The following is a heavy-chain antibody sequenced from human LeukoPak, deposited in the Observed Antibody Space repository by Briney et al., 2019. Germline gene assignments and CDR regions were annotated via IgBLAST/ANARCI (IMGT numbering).Heavy chain of an antibody. CDR1: GGSISSSSYY. Sequence: KPSETLSLTCTVSGGSISSSSYYWGWTRQPPGKGLEWIGSIYYSGGTYYNPSLKSRVTISVDTSKNQFSLKLSSVTAADTAVYYCARQVTVVTPGAFDIWGQGTMVTVSS. CDR2: IYYSGGT. V-gene: IGHV4-39*01. D-gene: IGHD4-23*01. J-gene: IGHJ3*02. CDR3: ARQVTVVTPGAFDI.